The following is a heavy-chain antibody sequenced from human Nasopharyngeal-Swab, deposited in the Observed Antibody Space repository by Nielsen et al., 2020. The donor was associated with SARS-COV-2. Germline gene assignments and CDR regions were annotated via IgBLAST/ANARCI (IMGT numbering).Heavy chain of an antibody. V-gene: IGHV3-23*01. CDR1: KFTFGSYA. J-gene: IGHJ5*01. CDR3: ARCGGSWTAVDTGWFDS. CDR2: ITGGGDAR. Sequence: GESLKISCAASKFTFGSYAMSWVRQAPGKGLEWVSTITGGGDARYYADSVRGRFTISRDNVNNILYLQMNNLRAEDTALYHCARCGGSWTAVDTGWFDSWGQGTLVTVSS. D-gene: IGHD6-13*01.